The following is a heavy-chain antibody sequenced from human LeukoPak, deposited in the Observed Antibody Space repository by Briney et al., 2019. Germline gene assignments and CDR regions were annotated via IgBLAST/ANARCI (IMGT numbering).Heavy chain of an antibody. CDR2: MNPNSGNT. CDR3: ARGVVIVPNYYYYMDV. CDR1: GYTFTSYD. J-gene: IGHJ6*03. Sequence: ASVKVSCKASGYTFTSYDINWVRQATGQGLEWMGWMNPNSGNTGYAQKFQGRVTMTRNTSISTAHMELSSLRSEDTAVYYCARGVVIVPNYYYYMDVWGKGTTVTVSS. D-gene: IGHD2-21*01. V-gene: IGHV1-8*01.